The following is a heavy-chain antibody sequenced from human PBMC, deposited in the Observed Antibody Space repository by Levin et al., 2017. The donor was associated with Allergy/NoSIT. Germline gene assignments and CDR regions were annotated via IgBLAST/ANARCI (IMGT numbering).Heavy chain of an antibody. D-gene: IGHD3-22*01. Sequence: GGSLRLSCAASGFLFSDAWMNWVRQAPGKGLEWVARIKRKIESEATDYGAPARGSFTISREDSENTLYLQMNSLKAEDTAVYYCTADLPQSSGFSNDYWGQGTLVTVSS. J-gene: IGHJ4*02. CDR3: TADLPQSSGFSNDY. V-gene: IGHV3-15*07. CDR1: GFLFSDAW. CDR2: IKRKIESEAT.